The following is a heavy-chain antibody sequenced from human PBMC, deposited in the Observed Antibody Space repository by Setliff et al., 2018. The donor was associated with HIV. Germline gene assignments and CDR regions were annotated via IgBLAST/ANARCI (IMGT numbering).Heavy chain of an antibody. J-gene: IGHJ4*02. D-gene: IGHD5-18*01. V-gene: IGHV4-59*11. CDR3: TRGRTDTAMAHDY. CDR1: GGSISSHY. CDR2: SYYTGST. Sequence: PSETLSLTCTVSGGSISSHYWSWIRQPPGKGLEWIGYSYYTGSTYYNPSLESRVTMSVDTSKNQFSLKLKFVTAADTAIYYCTRGRTDTAMAHDYWGQGTPVTVSS.